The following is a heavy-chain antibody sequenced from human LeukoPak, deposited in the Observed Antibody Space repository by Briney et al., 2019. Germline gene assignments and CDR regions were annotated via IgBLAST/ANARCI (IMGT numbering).Heavy chain of an antibody. Sequence: GGSLRLSCAASGFTFSSYWMHWVRQAPGKGLVWVSRINGDGSSTSYADSVRGRFTISRDNAKNTLYLQMNSLRADDTAVYYCTRDMSPAHFWGQGTLVTVSS. D-gene: IGHD3-10*02. J-gene: IGHJ4*02. CDR1: GFTFSSYW. CDR2: INGDGSST. CDR3: TRDMSPAHF. V-gene: IGHV3-74*01.